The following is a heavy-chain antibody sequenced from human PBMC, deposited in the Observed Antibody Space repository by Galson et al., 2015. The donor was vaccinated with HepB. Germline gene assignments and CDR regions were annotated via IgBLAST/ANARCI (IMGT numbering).Heavy chain of an antibody. Sequence: SLRLSCAASGFTFSNAWMSWVRQAPGKGLEWVGRIKSKTDGGTTDYAAPVKGRFTISRDDSKNTLYLQMNSLKTEDTAVYYCTTVARSGGSRRSIDYWGQGTLVTVSS. V-gene: IGHV3-15*01. CDR3: TTVARSGGSRRSIDY. J-gene: IGHJ4*02. CDR2: IKSKTDGGTT. CDR1: GFTFSNAW. D-gene: IGHD2-15*01.